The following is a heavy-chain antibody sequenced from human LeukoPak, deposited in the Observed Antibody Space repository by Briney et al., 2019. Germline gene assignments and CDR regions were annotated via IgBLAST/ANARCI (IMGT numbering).Heavy chain of an antibody. CDR2: INCDGSST. CDR1: GFTFINYW. CDR3: GKVAGKWVPDY. D-gene: IGHD1-14*01. Sequence: GGSLRLSCAASGFTFINYWMVWVRQAPGKGLLWVSRINCDGSSTTYADSVKGRFTISKDNVKNTVYLQKNSQRAEDTAVYYCGKVAGKWVPDYWGQGTLVTVSS. J-gene: IGHJ4*02. V-gene: IGHV3-74*01.